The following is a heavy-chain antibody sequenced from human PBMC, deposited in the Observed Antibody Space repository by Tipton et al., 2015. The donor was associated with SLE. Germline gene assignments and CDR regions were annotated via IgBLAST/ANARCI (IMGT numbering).Heavy chain of an antibody. Sequence: TLSLTCTVSGGSISSGSYYWSWIRQPAGKGLEWIGRIYTSGSTNYNPSLKSRVTISVDTSKNQFSLKLGSVTAADTAVYYCARVVKFLLDYMDVWGEGTTVTVSS. CDR2: IYTSGST. CDR3: ARVVKFLLDYMDV. J-gene: IGHJ6*03. CDR1: GGSISSGSYY. D-gene: IGHD3-22*01. V-gene: IGHV4-61*02.